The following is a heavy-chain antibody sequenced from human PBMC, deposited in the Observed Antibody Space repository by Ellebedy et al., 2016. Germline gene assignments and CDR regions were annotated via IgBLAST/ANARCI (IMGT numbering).Heavy chain of an antibody. D-gene: IGHD3-10*01. CDR2: IYRTGTT. Sequence: LSLTCVVSGFSVSSNYLSWVRQAPGKGLEWVAIIYRTGTTFYPDSAKGRFTISRDNSKNTLYLQMNSLRVEDTAVYYCANVGGSGTYYNGYWGQGTLVTVSS. J-gene: IGHJ4*02. CDR3: ANVGGSGTYYNGY. CDR1: GFSVSSNY. V-gene: IGHV3-53*01.